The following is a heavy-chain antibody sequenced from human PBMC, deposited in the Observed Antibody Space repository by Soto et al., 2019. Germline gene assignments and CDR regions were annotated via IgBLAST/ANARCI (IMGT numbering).Heavy chain of an antibody. J-gene: IGHJ6*02. CDR2: INPNSGGT. V-gene: IGHV1-2*04. CDR3: ARDCIAAAGSLRYRIDV. D-gene: IGHD6-13*01. CDR1: GYTFTGYY. Sequence: ASVKVSCKASGYTFTGYYMHWVRQAPGQGLEWMGWINPNSGGTNYAQKFQGWVTMTRDTSISTAYMELSRLRSDDTAVYYCARDCIAAAGSLRYRIDVWAQGTTVIVSS.